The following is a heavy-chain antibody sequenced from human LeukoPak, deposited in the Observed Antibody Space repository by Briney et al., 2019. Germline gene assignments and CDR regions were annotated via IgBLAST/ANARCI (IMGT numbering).Heavy chain of an antibody. J-gene: IGHJ3*02. CDR1: GDSFSGYC. Sequence: SETLSLTCAVYGDSFSGYCWSWIRQPPGKGLEWIGEINHSGSTNYNPSLKSRVTISVETSKNQFSMRLSSVTAADTAVYYCARGGTTVTTLDAFDIWGQGPMVTVSS. CDR2: INHSGST. V-gene: IGHV4-34*01. CDR3: ARGGTTVTTLDAFDI. D-gene: IGHD4-11*01.